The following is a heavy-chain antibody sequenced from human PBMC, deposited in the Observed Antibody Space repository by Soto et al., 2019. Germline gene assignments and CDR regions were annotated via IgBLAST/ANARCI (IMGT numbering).Heavy chain of an antibody. V-gene: IGHV4-4*02. CDR3: ARLHMITFGGHVYRSFEM. D-gene: IGHD3-16*01. CDR1: GDSISSFNW. Sequence: QVQLQESGPGLVRPSGTLSLTCDVSGDSISSFNWWSWVRQPPGKGLEWIGEMYHSGSTNYNPSLKSRVTISVDKSNNQFFLDLTSVTAADTAVYYCARLHMITFGGHVYRSFEMWGQGRMVTVSS. J-gene: IGHJ3*02. CDR2: MYHSGST.